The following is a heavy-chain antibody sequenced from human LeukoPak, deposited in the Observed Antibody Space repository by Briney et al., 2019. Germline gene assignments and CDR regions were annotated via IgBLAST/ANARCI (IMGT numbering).Heavy chain of an antibody. CDR3: ARHVRDSSGRAADY. CDR1: GGSLSSSSYY. D-gene: IGHD6-19*01. J-gene: IGHJ4*02. CDR2: IYYSGST. Sequence: SETLSLTCTVSGGSLSSSSYYWGWLRQPPGTGLEWLGSIYYSGSTYYNPSLKSRVTISVDTSKNQFSLKLSSVTAADTAVYYCARHVRDSSGRAADYWGQGTLVTVSS. V-gene: IGHV4-39*01.